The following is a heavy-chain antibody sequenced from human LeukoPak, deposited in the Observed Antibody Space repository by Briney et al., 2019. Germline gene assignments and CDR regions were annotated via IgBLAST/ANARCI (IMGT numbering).Heavy chain of an antibody. V-gene: IGHV4-61*01. CDR3: ARGRSDYDYVWGSYRYRAFDI. CDR2: IYCSGST. D-gene: IGHD3-16*02. Sequence: SETLSLTCTVSGGSVSSGSYYWSWIRQPPGKGLEWIGYIYCSGSTNYNPSLKSRVTISVDTSKNQFSLKLSSVTAADTAVYYCARGRSDYDYVWGSYRYRAFDIWGQGTMVTVSS. CDR1: GGSVSSGSYY. J-gene: IGHJ3*02.